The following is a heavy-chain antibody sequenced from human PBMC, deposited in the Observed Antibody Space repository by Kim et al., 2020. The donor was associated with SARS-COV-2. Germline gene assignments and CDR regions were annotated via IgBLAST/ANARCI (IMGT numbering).Heavy chain of an antibody. Sequence: SQTLSLTCAISGDSVSSNSAAWNWIRQSPSRGLEWLGRTYYRSKWYNDYAVSVKSRITINPDTSKNQFSLQLNSVTPEDTAVYYCARDVYNWNYGTTLDYYYYGMDVWGQGTTVTVSS. CDR3: ARDVYNWNYGTTLDYYYYGMDV. CDR1: GDSVSSNSAA. J-gene: IGHJ6*02. D-gene: IGHD1-7*01. V-gene: IGHV6-1*01. CDR2: TYYRSKWYN.